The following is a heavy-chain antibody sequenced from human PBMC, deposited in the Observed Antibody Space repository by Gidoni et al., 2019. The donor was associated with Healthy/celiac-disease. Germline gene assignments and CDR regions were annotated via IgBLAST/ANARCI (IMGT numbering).Heavy chain of an antibody. CDR2: IIPICGTA. CDR1: GGTFSRYA. CDR3: ARDWGSTSSWEGLAFDI. Sequence: QVQLVQSGAAVKKPESSVKVSCKASGGTFSRYAISWVRQAPGQGLEWMGGIIPICGTANYAQKFQGRVTITADESTSIAYMELSSLRSEDTAVYYCARDWGSTSSWEGLAFDIWGQGTMVTVSS. J-gene: IGHJ3*02. D-gene: IGHD2-2*01. V-gene: IGHV1-69*01.